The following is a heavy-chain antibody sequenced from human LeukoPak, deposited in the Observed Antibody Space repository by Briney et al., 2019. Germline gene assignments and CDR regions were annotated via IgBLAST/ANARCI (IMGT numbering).Heavy chain of an antibody. Sequence: GSLRLSCAASGFTFSDSAMHWARQASGKGLEWVGRIRSKAKSYETAYAASVKGRFTISRDDLKNTAYLQMNSLKTEDTAVYYCTRPSDTEGDYWGQGTLVTVSS. CDR1: GFTFSDSA. D-gene: IGHD5-18*01. CDR3: TRPSDTEGDY. V-gene: IGHV3-73*01. CDR2: IRSKAKSYET. J-gene: IGHJ4*02.